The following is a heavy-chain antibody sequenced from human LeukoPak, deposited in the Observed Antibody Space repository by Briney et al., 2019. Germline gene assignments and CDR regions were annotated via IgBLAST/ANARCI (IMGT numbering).Heavy chain of an antibody. J-gene: IGHJ5*02. Sequence: SETLSLTCTVSGVSISSGGYYWSWIRQHPGKGLEWIGYIYYSGSTYYNPSLKSRVTISVDTSKNQLSLKLSSVTAADTAVYYCARGAEYYYGSGSLDWFDPWGQGTLVTVSS. V-gene: IGHV4-31*03. D-gene: IGHD3-10*01. CDR3: ARGAEYYYGSGSLDWFDP. CDR1: GVSISSGGYY. CDR2: IYYSGST.